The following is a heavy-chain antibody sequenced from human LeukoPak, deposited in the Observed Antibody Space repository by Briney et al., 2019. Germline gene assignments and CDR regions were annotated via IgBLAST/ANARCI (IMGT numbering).Heavy chain of an antibody. Sequence: GESLKISCKDSGYSFTNHWIGWVRQMPGKGLEWMGIIHSADSNTKYSPSFQGQVTISADKSISTAYLQWSGLKASDTAMYYCAGARHGDYRWDYWGQGTLVTVSS. CDR3: AGARHGDYRWDY. V-gene: IGHV5-51*01. D-gene: IGHD4-17*01. CDR1: GYSFTNHW. CDR2: IHSADSNT. J-gene: IGHJ4*02.